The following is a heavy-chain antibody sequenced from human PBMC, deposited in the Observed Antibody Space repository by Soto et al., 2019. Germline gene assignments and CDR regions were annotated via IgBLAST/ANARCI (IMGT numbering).Heavy chain of an antibody. CDR2: IYDGGRT. CDR1: GGSISTDDYW. V-gene: IGHV4-30-4*01. CDR3: ARGPSGDKVDS. D-gene: IGHD7-27*01. J-gene: IGHJ4*02. Sequence: QVQLQESGPGLVKPSQTLSLTCTVSGGSISTDDYWWSWIRQSPDMGLEWIGHIYDGGRTYNNPSLESRVTMSVDTSKSQLSLTLSSVSAADTAVYYCARGPSGDKVDSWGQGTLVTVSS.